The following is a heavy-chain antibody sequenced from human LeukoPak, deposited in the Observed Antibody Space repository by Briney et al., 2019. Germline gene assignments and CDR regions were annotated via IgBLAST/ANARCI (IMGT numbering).Heavy chain of an antibody. CDR1: GGSISSSSYY. Sequence: SETLSLTCTVSGGSISSSSYYWGWIRQPPGKGLEWIGSIYYSGSTYYNPSLKSRVTISVDTSKNQFSLKLSSVTAADTAAYYCARIVRSGYDLYFDYWGQGTLVTVSS. V-gene: IGHV4-39*01. CDR2: IYYSGST. CDR3: ARIVRSGYDLYFDY. D-gene: IGHD5-12*01. J-gene: IGHJ4*02.